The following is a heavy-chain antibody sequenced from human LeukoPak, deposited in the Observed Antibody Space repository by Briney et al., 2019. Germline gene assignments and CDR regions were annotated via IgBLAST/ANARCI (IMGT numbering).Heavy chain of an antibody. Sequence: GESLKISCKGSGYSFTSYWIGWVRQMPGKGLEWMGIIYPGDSDTRYSPSFQGQVTISADKSISTAYLQWSSLRASDTAMYYCAREAYSSAYYFDYWGQGTLVTVSS. CDR1: GYSFTSYW. V-gene: IGHV5-51*01. J-gene: IGHJ4*02. CDR2: IYPGDSDT. CDR3: AREAYSSAYYFDY. D-gene: IGHD5-18*01.